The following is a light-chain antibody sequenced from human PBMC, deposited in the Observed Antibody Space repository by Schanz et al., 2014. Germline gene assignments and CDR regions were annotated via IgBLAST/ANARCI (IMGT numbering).Light chain of an antibody. Sequence: QSALTQPPSASGSLGQSVTISCTGTSNDIGRYDFVSWYQQHPGKAPKLMIYAVNKRPSGVPDRFSGSKSGNTASLTVSGLQAEDEADYYCSSYAGSNNPVVFGGGTKLTVL. CDR2: AVN. CDR1: SNDIGRYDF. CDR3: SSYAGSNNPVV. J-gene: IGLJ2*01. V-gene: IGLV2-8*01.